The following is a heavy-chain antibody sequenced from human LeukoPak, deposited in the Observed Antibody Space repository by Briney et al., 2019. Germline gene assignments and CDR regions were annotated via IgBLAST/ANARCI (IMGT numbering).Heavy chain of an antibody. J-gene: IGHJ4*02. V-gene: IGHV4-59*08. CDR1: GGSTNYYY. CDR2: IYYSGST. D-gene: IGHD3-9*01. CDR3: ARQSRHYDVLTGYYPYFDY. Sequence: SETLSLTCTISGGSTNYYYLHWIRQPPGKGLEWIGYIYYSGSTDYNPSLKSRVTLSVDTSQNQFSLKLSSVTAADTAVYYCARQSRHYDVLTGYYPYFDYWGQGTLVTVSS.